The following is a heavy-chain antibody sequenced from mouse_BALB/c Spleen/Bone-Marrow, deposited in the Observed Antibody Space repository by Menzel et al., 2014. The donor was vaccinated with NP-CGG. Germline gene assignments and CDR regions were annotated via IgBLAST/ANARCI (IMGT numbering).Heavy chain of an antibody. CDR1: GYAFSSSW. CDR3: ARFSTVYYFDY. Sequence: VKLVESGPELVKPGASVKISCKASGYAFSSSWMNWVKQRPGQGLEWIGRIYPGDGDTNYNGKFKGEATLTADKSSSTAYMQLSSPTSVDSAVYFCARFSTVYYFDYWGQGTTLTVSS. J-gene: IGHJ2*01. V-gene: IGHV1-82*01. CDR2: IYPGDGDT. D-gene: IGHD4-1*02.